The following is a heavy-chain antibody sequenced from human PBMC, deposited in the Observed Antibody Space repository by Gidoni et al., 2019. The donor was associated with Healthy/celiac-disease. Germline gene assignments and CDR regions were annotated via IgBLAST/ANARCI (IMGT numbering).Heavy chain of an antibody. CDR1: GFTFSSYW. CDR3: ARDPGTSSSWGLFDY. D-gene: IGHD6-13*01. CDR2: IKQDGSEK. J-gene: IGHJ4*02. Sequence: EVQLVESGGGLVQPGGSLRLSCAASGFTFSSYWMSWVRQAPGKGLEWVANIKQDGSEKYYVDSVKGRFTISRDNAKNSLYLQMNSLRAEDTAVYYCARDPGTSSSWGLFDYWGQGTLVTVSS. V-gene: IGHV3-7*03.